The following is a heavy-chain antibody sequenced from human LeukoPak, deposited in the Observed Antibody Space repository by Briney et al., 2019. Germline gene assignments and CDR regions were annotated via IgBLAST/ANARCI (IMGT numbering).Heavy chain of an antibody. J-gene: IGHJ5*02. CDR1: GFTFSSYW. V-gene: IGHV3-7*01. CDR3: LRDWDP. CDR2: IKQDGSEK. Sequence: PGGSLRLSCAASGFTFSSYWMSWVRQAPGKGLEWVANIKQDGSEKYYVDSVKGRFTISRGNARNLLYLQMDSLRVEDSAVYYCLRDWDPWGRGTLVTVSS.